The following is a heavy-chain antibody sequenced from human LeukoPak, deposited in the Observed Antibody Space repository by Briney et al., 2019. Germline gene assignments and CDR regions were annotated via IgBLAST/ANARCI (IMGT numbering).Heavy chain of an antibody. J-gene: IGHJ4*02. D-gene: IGHD3-22*01. CDR2: ISYDGSSK. CDR3: ARTGGYYDTSGYVY. CDR1: GFTFNTYT. Sequence: GGSLRLSCAASGFTFNTYTMHWVRQAPGKGLEWVALISYDGSSKYYTDSVKGRFTVSRDNSKHTLYLQTNSLRAEDTALYYCARTGGYYDTSGYVYWGQGTLVTVSS. V-gene: IGHV3-30-3*01.